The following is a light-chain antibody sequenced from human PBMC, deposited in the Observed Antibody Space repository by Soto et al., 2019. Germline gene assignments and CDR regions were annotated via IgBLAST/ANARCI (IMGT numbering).Light chain of an antibody. CDR2: GAS. V-gene: IGKV3-20*01. CDR3: QQYGSSPPYT. Sequence: EIVLTQSPGTLSLSPGERATLSCRASQSVSSSYLARYQQKPGQAPRLLIYGASSRATGIPDRFSGSGSGTDFTLTISRLEPEDFGVYYCQQYGSSPPYTFGQGTKLEIK. CDR1: QSVSSSY. J-gene: IGKJ2*01.